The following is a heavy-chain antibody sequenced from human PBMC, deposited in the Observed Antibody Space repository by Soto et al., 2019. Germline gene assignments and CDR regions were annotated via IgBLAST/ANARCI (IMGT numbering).Heavy chain of an antibody. CDR2: ISAVNGHT. Sequence: QVQLVQSGTEVKKPGASVKVSCKTSGYTFTNFGISWVRQAPGQGLEWMWWISAVNGHTHHAQKFQGRVTLTTDTSTTTAFLELRSLRSDDTAVYYCAREPPRATAGLNYFDPWGQGTLVSVSS. CDR1: GYTFTNFG. V-gene: IGHV1-18*01. CDR3: AREPPRATAGLNYFDP. D-gene: IGHD6-13*01. J-gene: IGHJ5*02.